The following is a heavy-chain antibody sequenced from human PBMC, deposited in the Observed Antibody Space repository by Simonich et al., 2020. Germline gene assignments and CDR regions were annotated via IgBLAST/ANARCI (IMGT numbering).Heavy chain of an antibody. CDR1: GYTFTGYY. CDR3: ARGPRWTGDDAFDI. Sequence: QVQLVQSGAEVKKPGASVKVSCKASGYTFTGYYIHRVRQAPGQGLEWMGLINPNRGGTNYGQKFQGRVTMTRDRSISTAYMELSRLRSDDTAVYYCARGPRWTGDDAFDIWGQGTMVTVSS. J-gene: IGHJ3*02. D-gene: IGHD7-27*01. CDR2: INPNRGGT. V-gene: IGHV1-2*02.